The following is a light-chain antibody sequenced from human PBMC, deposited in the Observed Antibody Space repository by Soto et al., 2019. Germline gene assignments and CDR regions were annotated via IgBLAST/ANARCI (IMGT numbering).Light chain of an antibody. CDR2: LEGSGSY. Sequence: QSALTQSSSASASLGSSVKLTCTLSSGHSSYIIAWHQQQPGKAPRYLMKLEGSGSYNKGSGVPDRFSGSSSGADRYLTISNLQSEDEADYYCETWDSNLWVFGGGTKVTVL. CDR3: ETWDSNLWV. V-gene: IGLV4-60*03. J-gene: IGLJ3*02. CDR1: SGHSSYI.